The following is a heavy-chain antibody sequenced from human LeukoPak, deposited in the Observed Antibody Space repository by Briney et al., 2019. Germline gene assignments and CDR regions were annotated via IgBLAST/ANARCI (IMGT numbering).Heavy chain of an antibody. CDR3: ARDMTDWWFDP. J-gene: IGHJ5*02. CDR1: GGSISSGGYY. D-gene: IGHD3-9*01. Sequence: SETLSLTCTVSGGSISSGGYYGSWIRQHPGKGLEWIGYIYYSGSIHYNPSLKSRVTISVDTSKNQFSLKLSSVTAADTAVYYCARDMTDWWFDPWGQGTLVTVSS. CDR2: IYYSGSI. V-gene: IGHV4-31*03.